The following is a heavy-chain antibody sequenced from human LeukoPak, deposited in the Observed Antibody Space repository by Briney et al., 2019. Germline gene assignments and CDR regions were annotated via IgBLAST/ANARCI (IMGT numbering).Heavy chain of an antibody. CDR3: ASHTYYDFWSGFGGFDY. CDR2: IYYSGST. Sequence: SETLSLTCTVSGGSISSSSYYWGWIRQPPGKGLEWIGSIYYSGSTNYNPSLKSRVTISVDTSKNQFSLKLSSVIAADTAMYYCASHTYYDFWSGFGGFDYWGQGTLVTVSS. V-gene: IGHV4-39*07. J-gene: IGHJ4*02. CDR1: GGSISSSSYY. D-gene: IGHD3-3*01.